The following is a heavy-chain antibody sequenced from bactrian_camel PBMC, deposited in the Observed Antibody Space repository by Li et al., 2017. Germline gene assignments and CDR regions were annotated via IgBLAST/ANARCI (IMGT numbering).Heavy chain of an antibody. V-gene: IGHV3S55*01. CDR1: GYTISRLC. CDR3: AAQLTRYGGVCQGSRYLEV. CDR2: ISFVDTT. D-gene: IGHD6*01. J-gene: IGHJ2*01. Sequence: QVQLVESGGGSAQAGGSLRLSCAVSGYTISRLCTGWFRQAPGKEREWVSSISFVDTTVYADSVKGRFTISKDNAKNTLFLQMNSLKPEDTAMYICAAQLTRYGGVCQGSRYLEVRGQGTQV.